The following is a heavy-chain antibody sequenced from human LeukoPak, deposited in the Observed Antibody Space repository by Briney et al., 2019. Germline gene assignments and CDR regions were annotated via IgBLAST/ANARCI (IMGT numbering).Heavy chain of an antibody. Sequence: SEALSLTCAVYGGSFSGYYWSWIRQPPGKGLEWIGEINHSGSTNYNPSLKSRVTISVDTSKNQFFLKLSSVTAADTAVYYCASGGILTGLDYWGQGTLVTVSS. CDR3: ASGGILTGLDY. CDR2: INHSGST. D-gene: IGHD3-9*01. J-gene: IGHJ4*02. CDR1: GGSFSGYY. V-gene: IGHV4-34*01.